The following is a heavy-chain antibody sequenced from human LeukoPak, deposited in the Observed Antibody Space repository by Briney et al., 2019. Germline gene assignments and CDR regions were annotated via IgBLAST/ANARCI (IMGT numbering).Heavy chain of an antibody. CDR3: ARLDALVTATATTNYYYMDV. D-gene: IGHD2-21*02. CDR1: GYSFTSYW. J-gene: IGHJ6*03. Sequence: GESLKISCKGSGYSFTSYWIGWVRQMPGKGLEWMGIIYPGDSDTRYSPSFQGQVTISADKFISTAYLQWSSLKASDTATYYCARLDALVTATATTNYYYMDVWGKGTTVTISS. V-gene: IGHV5-51*01. CDR2: IYPGDSDT.